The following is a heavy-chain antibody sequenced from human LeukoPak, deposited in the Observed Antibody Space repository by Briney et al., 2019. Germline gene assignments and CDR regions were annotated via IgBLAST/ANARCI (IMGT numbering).Heavy chain of an antibody. Sequence: SGTLSLTCAVSGGSISSSNWWSWVRQPPGKGLEWIGEIYHSGSTNYNPSLKSRVTISVDTSKNQFSLKLSSVTAADTAVYYCANTDYFYDASGYRYWGQGTLVTVSS. CDR1: GGSISSSNW. CDR3: ANTDYFYDASGYRY. D-gene: IGHD3-22*01. V-gene: IGHV4-4*02. CDR2: IYHSGST. J-gene: IGHJ4*02.